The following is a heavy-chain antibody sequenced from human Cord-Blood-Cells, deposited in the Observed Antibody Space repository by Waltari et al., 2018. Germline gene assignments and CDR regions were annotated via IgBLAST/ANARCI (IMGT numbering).Heavy chain of an antibody. CDR3: ARAVSDCSSTSCYYFDY. D-gene: IGHD2-2*01. CDR2: INPNSGGT. CDR1: GYTFTGYY. J-gene: IGHJ4*02. Sequence: QVQLVQSGAEVKKPGASVKVSCKASGYTFTGYYMHWVRQAPGQGLGWMVWINPNSGGTNYAQRFQGRVTMTRDTSSSTAYMELSRLRSDDTAVYYCARAVSDCSSTSCYYFDYWGQGTLVTVSS. V-gene: IGHV1-2*02.